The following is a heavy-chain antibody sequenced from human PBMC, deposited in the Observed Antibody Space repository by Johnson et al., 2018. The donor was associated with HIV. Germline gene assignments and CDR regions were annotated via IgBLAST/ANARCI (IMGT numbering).Heavy chain of an antibody. CDR1: GFTFSSYA. Sequence: QVPLVESGGGVVQPGRSLRLSCAASGFTFSSYAMHWVRQAPGKGLEWVAVISYDGSNEHYADSVKGRFTISRDNSKNTRYLQMNSLRAEDTAVYYCAKDHNAGSDRLAFDIWGKGTMVTVSS. J-gene: IGHJ3*02. V-gene: IGHV3-30*14. CDR3: AKDHNAGSDRLAFDI. D-gene: IGHD2-21*01. CDR2: ISYDGSNE.